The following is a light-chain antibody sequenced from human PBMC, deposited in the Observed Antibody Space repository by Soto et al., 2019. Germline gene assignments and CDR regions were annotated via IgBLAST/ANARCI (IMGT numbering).Light chain of an antibody. CDR3: QSFDSGLSGVV. Sequence: VVTPPPSVSGAPGQRVTISGTGRSSNIGAGYAVHWYQQLPGTAPKLLIYGNSNRPSGVPDRFSGSTSGTSASLAITGLQSDDDADYYCQSFDSGLSGVVFGGGTKLAVL. J-gene: IGLJ2*01. CDR1: SSNIGAGYA. V-gene: IGLV1-40*01. CDR2: GNS.